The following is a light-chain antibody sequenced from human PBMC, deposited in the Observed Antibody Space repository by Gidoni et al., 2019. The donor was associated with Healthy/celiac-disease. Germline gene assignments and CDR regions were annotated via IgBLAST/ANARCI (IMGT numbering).Light chain of an antibody. CDR1: QSVSSY. J-gene: IGKJ4*01. CDR2: DAS. CDR3: QQRSNWPPLT. V-gene: IGKV3-11*01. Sequence: EIVLTQSPATLSLSPGERATPSCRASQSVSSYLAWYQQKLGQAPRPLIYDASNRATGIPAKFSGSGSGTDFTLTISSLGPEDFAVYYCQQRSNWPPLTFXGXTKVEIK.